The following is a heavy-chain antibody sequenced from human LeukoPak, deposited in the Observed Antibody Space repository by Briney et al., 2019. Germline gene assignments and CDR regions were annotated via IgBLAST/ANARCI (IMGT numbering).Heavy chain of an antibody. Sequence: SETLSLTCAVYGGSFSGYYWSWIRQPPGKGLEWIGEINHSGSTNHNPSLKSRVTISVDTSKNQFSLKLSSVTAADTAVYYCARRGAAYYYGSGSPPRSYYFDYWGQGTLVTVSS. CDR2: INHSGST. D-gene: IGHD3-10*01. CDR1: GGSFSGYY. CDR3: ARRGAAYYYGSGSPPRSYYFDY. V-gene: IGHV4-34*01. J-gene: IGHJ4*02.